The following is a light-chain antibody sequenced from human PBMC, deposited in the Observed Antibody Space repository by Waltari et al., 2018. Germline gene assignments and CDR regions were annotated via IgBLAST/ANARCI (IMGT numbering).Light chain of an antibody. Sequence: QLVLTQSPSASVSLGASVKLTCTLSSGHSSNVIAWLQQQPEKGPRYWVKVNSDGSHSKGDGIPDRVSGSSSGAERYLTSSSLQSEDEADYYCQTGGHGTWVFGGGTKLTVL. CDR3: QTGGHGTWV. J-gene: IGLJ3*02. V-gene: IGLV4-69*01. CDR1: SGHSSNV. CDR2: VNSDGSH.